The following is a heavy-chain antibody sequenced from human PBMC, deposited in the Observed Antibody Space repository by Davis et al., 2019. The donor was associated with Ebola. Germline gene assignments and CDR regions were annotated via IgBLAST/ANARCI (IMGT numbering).Heavy chain of an antibody. CDR1: GFSLRVDW. J-gene: IGHJ5*02. CDR3: ASNAWAGFDP. Sequence: GGSLRLSCAASGFSLRVDWMSWVRQAPGKGLEWVATVNQDGSQTYYVPSVKGRFTMSRDAAKNALYLQMNNLRVDDTAVYYCASNAWAGFDPWGQGTLVTV. D-gene: IGHD1-26*01. CDR2: VNQDGSQT. V-gene: IGHV3-7*03.